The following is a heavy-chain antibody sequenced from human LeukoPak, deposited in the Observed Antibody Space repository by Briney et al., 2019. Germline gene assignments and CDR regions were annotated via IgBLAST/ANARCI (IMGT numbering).Heavy chain of an antibody. J-gene: IGHJ5*02. Sequence: SETLSLTCTVSGSSISSGFYWAWVRQSPVKGLELIGSMSHGGGNTYYRPSLKSRATISVDTSKNQFFLRLSSVTAADTAVYYCAREIGSGEGLYSTGWFDPWGQGIQVTVSS. CDR3: AREIGSGEGLYSTGWFDP. V-gene: IGHV4-38-2*02. CDR2: MSHGGGNT. D-gene: IGHD2-21*01. CDR1: GSSISSGFY.